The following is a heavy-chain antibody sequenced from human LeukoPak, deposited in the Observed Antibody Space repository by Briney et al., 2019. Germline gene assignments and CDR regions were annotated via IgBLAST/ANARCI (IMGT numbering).Heavy chain of an antibody. V-gene: IGHV1-69*05. CDR2: IIPIFGTA. D-gene: IGHD3-10*01. CDR1: GGTFSSYA. Sequence: SVKVSCKASGGTFSSYAISWVRQAPGQGLEWMGGIIPIFGTANYAQKFQGRVTITTDESTSTAYMELSSLRSEDTAVYYCARDVGGSGSPDNWFDPWGQGTLVTVSS. J-gene: IGHJ5*02. CDR3: ARDVGGSGSPDNWFDP.